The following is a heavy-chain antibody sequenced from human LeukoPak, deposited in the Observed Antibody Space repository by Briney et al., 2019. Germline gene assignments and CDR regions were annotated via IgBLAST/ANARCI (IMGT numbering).Heavy chain of an antibody. CDR1: GFTFSTYA. CDR3: AKEMATIRASDF. Sequence: GGSLRLSCAASGFTFSTYAMSWVRQAPGKGLEWVSVISGSGSSTYYADSVKGRFTISRDNSKNTLYLQMNGLRAEDTAVYYCAKEMATIRASDFWGQGTMVTVSS. V-gene: IGHV3-23*01. J-gene: IGHJ3*01. CDR2: ISGSGSST. D-gene: IGHD5-24*01.